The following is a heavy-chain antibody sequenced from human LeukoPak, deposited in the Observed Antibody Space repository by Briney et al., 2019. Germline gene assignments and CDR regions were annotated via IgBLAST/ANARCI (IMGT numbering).Heavy chain of an antibody. V-gene: IGHV1-69*05. D-gene: IGHD4-17*01. J-gene: IGHJ5*02. Sequence: SVKVSCKASGGTFSRYAISWLRQAPGQGLEWMGGIIPLFGTANYEQKFQGRVTITTDESTRTVYLELTSLTSDDAAVYYCARDVHGDYGSGWFDPWGQGTLVSVSS. CDR3: ARDVHGDYGSGWFDP. CDR2: IIPLFGTA. CDR1: GGTFSRYA.